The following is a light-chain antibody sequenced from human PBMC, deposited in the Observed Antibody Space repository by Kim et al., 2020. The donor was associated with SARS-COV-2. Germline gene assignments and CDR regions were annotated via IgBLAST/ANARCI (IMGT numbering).Light chain of an antibody. CDR1: QSVSRY. CDR3: QQRSDWPRFT. CDR2: DAS. V-gene: IGKV3-11*01. J-gene: IGKJ3*01. Sequence: SPGERATLSCRASQSVSRYLAWYQQKPGRAPRLLIYDASNRATGIPARFSGSGSGTDFTLTISSLEPEDFAVYYCQQRSDWPRFTFGPGTKVDIK.